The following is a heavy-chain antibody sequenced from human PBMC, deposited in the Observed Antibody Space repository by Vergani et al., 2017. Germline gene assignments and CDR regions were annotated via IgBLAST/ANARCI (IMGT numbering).Heavy chain of an antibody. CDR2: INPNTGDT. J-gene: IGHJ5*02. D-gene: IGHD4-17*01. CDR3: ARGRPYGGWFDP. CDR1: GYNFITYY. Sequence: QVQLVQSGSEVKKPGASVKVSCKASGYNFITYYIHWVRQAPGQGLEWMGLINPNTGDTNFAQKFQGRVTMSRDTSANTVYVEVTRLTSDDTAIYYCARGRPYGGWFDPWGQGSLVTVSS. V-gene: IGHV1-2*02.